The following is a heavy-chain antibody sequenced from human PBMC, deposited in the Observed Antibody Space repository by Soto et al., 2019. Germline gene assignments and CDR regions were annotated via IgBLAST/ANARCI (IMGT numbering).Heavy chain of an antibody. J-gene: IGHJ4*02. Sequence: GASVKVSCKASGYTFTSYYMHWVRQAPGQGLEWMGIINPSGGSTSYAQKFQGRVTMTRDTSTSTVYMELSSLRSEDTAVYYCARGPPQYCSGGSCYSFIRFDYWGQGTLVTV. CDR2: INPSGGST. CDR1: GYTFTSYY. CDR3: ARGPPQYCSGGSCYSFIRFDY. D-gene: IGHD2-15*01. V-gene: IGHV1-46*01.